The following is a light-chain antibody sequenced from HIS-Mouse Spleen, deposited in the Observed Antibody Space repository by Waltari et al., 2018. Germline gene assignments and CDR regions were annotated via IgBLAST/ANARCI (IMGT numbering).Light chain of an antibody. J-gene: IGLJ2*01. CDR2: EHS. CDR3: YSTDSSGNHRV. CDR1: ALPKKY. V-gene: IGLV3-10*01. Sequence: SYELTQPPSVSVSPGQTARITCSGDALPKKYAYWYQQKSGHAPVLVIYEHSKRPSGIPERFSGSSSGTMATLTISGAQVEDEADYYCYSTDSSGNHRVFGGGTKLTVL.